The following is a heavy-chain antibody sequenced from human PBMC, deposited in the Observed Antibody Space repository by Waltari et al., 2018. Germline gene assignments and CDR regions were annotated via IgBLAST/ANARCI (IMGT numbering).Heavy chain of an antibody. Sequence: EVQLVESGGGLVQPGGSLKLSCAASGFTFSGPALHWVRQASGKGLEGVGRIRSKANSYATAYAASVKGRFTISRDDSKNTAYLQMNSLKTEDTAVYYCTRHDPAITRWGQGTLVTVSS. V-gene: IGHV3-73*01. D-gene: IGHD3-3*01. J-gene: IGHJ4*02. CDR2: IRSKANSYAT. CDR1: GFTFSGPA. CDR3: TRHDPAITR.